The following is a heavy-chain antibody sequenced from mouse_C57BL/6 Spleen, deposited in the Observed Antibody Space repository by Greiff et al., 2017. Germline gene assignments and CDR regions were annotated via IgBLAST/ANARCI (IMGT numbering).Heavy chain of an antibody. D-gene: IGHD1-1*01. CDR3: ARSDYGSSPYYFDH. CDR1: GYTFTSYG. CDR2: IYPRSGNT. J-gene: IGHJ2*01. V-gene: IGHV1-81*01. Sequence: QVQLKQSGAELARPGASVKLSCKASGYTFTSYGISWVKQRTGQGLEWIGEIYPRSGNTYYNEKFKGKATLTADKSSSTAYMELRSLTSEDSAVYFCARSDYGSSPYYFDHWGQGTTLTVSS.